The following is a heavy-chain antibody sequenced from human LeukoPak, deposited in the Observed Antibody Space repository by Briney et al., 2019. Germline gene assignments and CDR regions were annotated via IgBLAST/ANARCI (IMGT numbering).Heavy chain of an antibody. CDR3: ARRYSNYFFDY. CDR2: IYYSGST. D-gene: IGHD4-11*01. CDR1: GYSITSGYY. Sequence: PSETLSLTCGVSGYSITSGYYWAWLRQPPGKGLEWIGNIYYSGSTYYNPSLKSRVTISVDTSKNQFSLKLSSVTAADTAVYYCARRYSNYFFDYWGQGTLVTVSS. V-gene: IGHV4-38-2*01. J-gene: IGHJ4*02.